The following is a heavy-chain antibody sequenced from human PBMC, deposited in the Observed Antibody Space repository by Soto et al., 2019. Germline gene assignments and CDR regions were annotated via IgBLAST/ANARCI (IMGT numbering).Heavy chain of an antibody. V-gene: IGHV4-31*03. J-gene: IGHJ5*02. CDR3: ARLRIATNNYKWFDP. CDR1: GAALNSGNYY. D-gene: IGHD2-21*01. Sequence: SETLSLTCSVSGAALNSGNYYWSWIRQVPGKGLEWIGHIYVTGAVDYNPSLRDRTTISQDTSERQFSLNLRLVTAADTAVYYCARLRIATNNYKWFDPWGQGTLVTVSS. CDR2: IYVTGAV.